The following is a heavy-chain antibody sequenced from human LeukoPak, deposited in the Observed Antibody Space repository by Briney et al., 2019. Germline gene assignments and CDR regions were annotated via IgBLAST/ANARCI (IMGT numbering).Heavy chain of an antibody. CDR2: INPNTGST. D-gene: IGHD5-18*01. CDR3: AGDHIYDNSFYFDY. V-gene: IGHV1-46*01. CDR1: GYTFTSYY. Sequence: GASVKVSCKPSGYTFTSYYMHWVRQAPGQGLEWMGIINPNTGSTVYAQKFQGRVTMTRDKSTSTVYLGLSNLRSDDTALYYCAGDHIYDNSFYFDYWGQGTLVTVSS. J-gene: IGHJ4*02.